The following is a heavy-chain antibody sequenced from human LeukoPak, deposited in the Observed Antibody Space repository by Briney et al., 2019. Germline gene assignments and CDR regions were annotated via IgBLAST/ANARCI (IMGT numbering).Heavy chain of an antibody. V-gene: IGHV3-74*01. D-gene: IGHD7-27*01. CDR3: ATSLGPLTEY. CDR2: INSGGSGT. CDR1: GFTFSSYA. Sequence: GGSLRLSCAASGFTFSSYAMSWVRHTPGKGLVWVSRINSGGSGTSYADSVEGRFTISRDNAKNTLYLQMNSLKGEDTAVYYCATSLGPLTEYWGQGTLVTVSS. J-gene: IGHJ4*02.